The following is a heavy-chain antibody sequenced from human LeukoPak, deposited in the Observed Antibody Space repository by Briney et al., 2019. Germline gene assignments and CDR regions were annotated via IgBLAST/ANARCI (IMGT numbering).Heavy chain of an antibody. V-gene: IGHV5-51*01. CDR2: IYPGDSDT. Sequence: GASLKISWKGSGYRFTSYWLGWVRQLRGKGLGWMGIIYPGDSDTRYSPSVQGQVTISADKSISTDDLQWSSLKASDTAMYCCASDYGYSYGSSSWGQGTLVTVSS. CDR3: ASDYGYSYGSSS. J-gene: IGHJ5*02. D-gene: IGHD5-18*01. CDR1: GYRFTSYW.